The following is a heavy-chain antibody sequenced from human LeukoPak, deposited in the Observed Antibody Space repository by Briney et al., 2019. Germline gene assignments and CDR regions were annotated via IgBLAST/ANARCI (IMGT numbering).Heavy chain of an antibody. CDR2: IRYDGSNK. J-gene: IGHJ4*02. V-gene: IGHV3-30*02. CDR1: GFTFSSYG. CDR3: AKKGGYYYDSSGYYCDY. D-gene: IGHD3-22*01. Sequence: GGSLRLSCAASGFTFSSYGMHWVRQAPGKGLEWVAFIRYDGSNKYYADSVKGRFTISRDNSKNTLYLQMNSLRAEDTAVYYCAKKGGYYYDSSGYYCDYWGQGTLVTVSS.